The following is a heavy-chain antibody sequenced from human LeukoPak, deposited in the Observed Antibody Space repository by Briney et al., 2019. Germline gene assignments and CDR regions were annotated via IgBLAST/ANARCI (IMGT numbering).Heavy chain of an antibody. V-gene: IGHV4-39*01. CDR3: ARRRTRNLFDN. D-gene: IGHD1-14*01. CDR2: VYYSGSS. J-gene: IGHJ4*02. CDR1: GGSLSSSNNY. Sequence: SETLSHSCTVSGGSLSSSNNYWGWIRQPPGKGLEWIGSVYYSGSSYYKPSLKSRVTISVDTSKDQFSLKLSSVTAADTAVYYCARRRTRNLFDNWGQGTLVTVSS.